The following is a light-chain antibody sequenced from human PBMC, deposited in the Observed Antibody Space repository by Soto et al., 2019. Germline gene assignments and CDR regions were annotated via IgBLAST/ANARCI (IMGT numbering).Light chain of an antibody. V-gene: IGKV3D-20*02. J-gene: IGKJ5*01. CDR3: QQRSNWTIT. Sequence: EIVLAQSPGTLSLSPGERATLSCRASQTISSRYLTWYQQKPGQVPRLLIYGASNRATGIPARFSGSGSGTDFTLTISSLEPEDFAVYYCQQRSNWTITFGQGTRLEIK. CDR2: GAS. CDR1: QTISSRY.